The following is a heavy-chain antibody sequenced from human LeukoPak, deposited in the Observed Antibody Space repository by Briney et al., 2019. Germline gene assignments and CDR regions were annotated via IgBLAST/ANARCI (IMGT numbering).Heavy chain of an antibody. V-gene: IGHV1-69*05. CDR2: IIPIFGTA. J-gene: IGHJ4*02. Sequence: ASVKVSCKASGGTFSSYAISWVRQAPGQGLEWMAGIIPIFGTANYAQKFQGRVTITTDESTSTAYMELSSLRSEDTAVYYCARGERPYYYDSSGYYYEAYYRGQGTLVTVSS. D-gene: IGHD3-22*01. CDR1: GGTFSSYA. CDR3: ARGERPYYYDSSGYYYEAYY.